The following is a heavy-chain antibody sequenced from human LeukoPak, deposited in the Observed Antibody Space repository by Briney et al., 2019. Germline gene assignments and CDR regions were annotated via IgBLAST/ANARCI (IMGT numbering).Heavy chain of an antibody. CDR3: ARVVMITFGGDIVHFDY. V-gene: IGHV4-39*07. D-gene: IGHD3-16*02. CDR1: GGSISSSSYY. Sequence: PSETLSLTCTVSGGSISSSSYYWGWIRQPPGKGLEWIGSIYYSGSTYYNPSLKSRVTISVDTSKNQFSLRLSSVTAADTAVYYCARVVMITFGGDIVHFDYWGQGTLVTVSS. J-gene: IGHJ4*02. CDR2: IYYSGST.